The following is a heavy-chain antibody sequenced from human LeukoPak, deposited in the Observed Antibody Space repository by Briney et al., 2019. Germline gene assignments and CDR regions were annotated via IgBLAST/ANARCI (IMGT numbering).Heavy chain of an antibody. V-gene: IGHV3-74*03. D-gene: IGHD3-22*01. CDR3: TKDLTVQIWLLGYDS. CDR1: GFTFSSYW. CDR2: INTDGSST. J-gene: IGHJ1*01. Sequence: GGSLRLSCAASGFTFSSYWMHWVRQAPGKGLVWVSRINTDGSSTTYADSVKGRFTISRDNARNSLYLQMNSLRAEDTAFYYCTKDLTVQIWLLGYDSWGQGTLVTVAS.